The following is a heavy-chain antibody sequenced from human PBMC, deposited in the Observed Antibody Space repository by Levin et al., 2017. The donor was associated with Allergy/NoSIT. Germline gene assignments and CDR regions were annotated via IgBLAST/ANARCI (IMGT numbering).Heavy chain of an antibody. V-gene: IGHV3-23*01. CDR1: GFTFSTYA. CDR3: AKRISAWYFDF. CDR2: ISDTGGGT. D-gene: IGHD6-19*01. J-gene: IGHJ4*02. Sequence: ESLKISCAASGFTFSTYAMSWVRQAPGEGLEWVSGISDTGGGTYYSDSVTGRFTISRDNSKNTLYLQMDSLRAEDTAIYYCAKRISAWYFDFWGQGTLVTVSS.